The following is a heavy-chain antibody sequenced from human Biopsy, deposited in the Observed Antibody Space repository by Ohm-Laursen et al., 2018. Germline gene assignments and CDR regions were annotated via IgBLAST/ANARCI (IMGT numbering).Heavy chain of an antibody. V-gene: IGHV4-59*07. CDR1: GVSITAYY. D-gene: IGHD4-23*01. J-gene: IGHJ4*02. CDR2: IHHSGST. Sequence: SDTLSLTCTVSGVSITAYYWSWIRQPPGKGLECIGNIHHSGSTNYNPSLKSRLTISVDTSKNQFSLRLSSLTAADTAVYYCARGSNDFGGLYFPRWGQGTLLTVSS. CDR3: ARGSNDFGGLYFPR.